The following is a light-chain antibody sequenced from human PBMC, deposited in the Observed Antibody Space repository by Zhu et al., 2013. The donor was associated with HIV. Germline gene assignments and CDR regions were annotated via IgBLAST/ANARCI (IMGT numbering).Light chain of an antibody. CDR2: AAF. CDR3: QQSGT. V-gene: IGKV1-9*01. J-gene: IGKJ4*01. CDR1: QGITSY. Sequence: DIQLTQSPSFLSASIGDRVTLACRASQGITSYLAWYQQKPGKAPKLLIYAAFSLQSGVPSRFSGSGSGTDFTLTISSLQPEDFATYYCQQSGTFGGGTKVEIK.